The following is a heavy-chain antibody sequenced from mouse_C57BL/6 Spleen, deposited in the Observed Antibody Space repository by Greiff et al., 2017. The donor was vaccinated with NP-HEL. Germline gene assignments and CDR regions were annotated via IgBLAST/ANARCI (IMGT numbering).Heavy chain of an antibody. CDR1: GFSLTSYG. D-gene: IGHD1-1*01. V-gene: IGHV2-2*01. Sequence: QVQLQQSGPGLVQPSQSLSITCTVSGFSLTSYGVHWVRQSPGKGLEWLGVIWSGGSTDYNAAFISRLSISKDNSKSQVFFKMNSLQADDTAIYYCARTKDYYGSSYRYFDVWGTGTTVTVSS. CDR3: ARTKDYYGSSYRYFDV. CDR2: IWSGGST. J-gene: IGHJ1*03.